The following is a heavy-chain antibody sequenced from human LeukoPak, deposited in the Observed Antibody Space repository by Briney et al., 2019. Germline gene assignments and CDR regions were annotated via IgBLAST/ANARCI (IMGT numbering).Heavy chain of an antibody. J-gene: IGHJ6*03. CDR3: AKRGDPTVGHHYLDV. D-gene: IGHD1-1*01. Sequence: GGSLRLSCAASGFTFSRSDMSWVRQAPGSGLEWVSSIRHSDSNTYYADSVMGRFTISRDNSKNTLYLQMNSLSAEDTAVYYCAKRGDPTVGHHYLDVWGKGTTVSVSS. CDR2: IRHSDSNT. CDR1: GFTFSRSD. V-gene: IGHV3-23*05.